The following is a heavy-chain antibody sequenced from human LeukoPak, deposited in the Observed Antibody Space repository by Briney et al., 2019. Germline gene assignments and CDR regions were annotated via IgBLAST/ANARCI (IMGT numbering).Heavy chain of an antibody. J-gene: IGHJ5*02. CDR3: AREGRYNWFDP. CDR1: GYTFTSYG. Sequence: ASVKVSCKASGYTFTSYGVSWVRQAPGQGLEWMGWISAYNGNTNYAQKFQGRVTMTRDTSISTAYMELSRLRSDDTAVYYCAREGRYNWFDPWGQGTLVTVSS. V-gene: IGHV1-18*01. CDR2: ISAYNGNT.